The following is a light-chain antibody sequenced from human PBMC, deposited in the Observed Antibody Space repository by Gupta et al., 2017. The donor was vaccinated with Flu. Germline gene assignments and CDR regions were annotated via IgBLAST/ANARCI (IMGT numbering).Light chain of an antibody. V-gene: IGLV1-44*01. Sequence: QSVLTQPPSASGTPGQRVTISCSGSSSNIRSNTVNWYQQFPGTAPKLLIYSNNQRPSGVPDRFSGSKSDTSASLAISGLQSEDEADYYCAAWDDSLNGWVFGGGTKLTVL. CDR1: SSNIRSNT. CDR3: AAWDDSLNGWV. CDR2: SNN. J-gene: IGLJ3*02.